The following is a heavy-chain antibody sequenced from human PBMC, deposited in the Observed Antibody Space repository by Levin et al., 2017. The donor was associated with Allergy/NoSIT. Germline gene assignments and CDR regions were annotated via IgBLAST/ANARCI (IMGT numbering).Heavy chain of an antibody. Sequence: SQTLSLTCTVSGGSISSGGYYWSWIRQHPGKGLAWIGYIYYSGSTYYNPSLKSRVTIPVDTSKNQFSLKLSSVTAADTAVYYCARTLETTGGYYYYYYMDVWGKGTTVTVAS. CDR1: GGSISSGGYY. J-gene: IGHJ6*03. D-gene: IGHD1-1*01. V-gene: IGHV4-31*03. CDR3: ARTLETTGGYYYYYYMDV. CDR2: IYYSGST.